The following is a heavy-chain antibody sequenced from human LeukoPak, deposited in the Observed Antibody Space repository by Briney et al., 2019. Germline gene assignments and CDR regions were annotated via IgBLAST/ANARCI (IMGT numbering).Heavy chain of an antibody. CDR1: GFTFSRFN. J-gene: IGHJ4*02. V-gene: IGHV3-33*01. CDR3: ARPDYGASGDY. D-gene: IGHD4-17*01. Sequence: GGSLRLSCAASGFTFSRFNLHWVRQAPGKGLEWVAVIWHDGSNKYYTDSVKGRFTISRDDSKITLYLQMNSLKAEDTAVYYCARPDYGASGDYWGQGTLVTVSS. CDR2: IWHDGSNK.